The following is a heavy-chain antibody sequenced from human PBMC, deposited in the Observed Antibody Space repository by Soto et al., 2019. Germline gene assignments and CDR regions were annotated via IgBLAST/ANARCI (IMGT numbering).Heavy chain of an antibody. CDR2: IIPIFGTA. V-gene: IGHV1-69*06. CDR3: SYDIVVVVAARTSSYYYGMDV. J-gene: IGHJ6*02. D-gene: IGHD2-15*01. Sequence: GASVKVSCKASGGTFSSYAISWVRQAPGQGLEWMGGIIPIFGTANYAQKFQGRVTITADKSTSTAYMELSSLRSEDTAVYYCSYDIVVVVAARTSSYYYGMDVWGQGTTVTVSS. CDR1: GGTFSSYA.